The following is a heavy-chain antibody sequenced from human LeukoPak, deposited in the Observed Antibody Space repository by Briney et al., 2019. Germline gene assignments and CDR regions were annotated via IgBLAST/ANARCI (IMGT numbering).Heavy chain of an antibody. D-gene: IGHD3-16*02. CDR2: VDPEDGET. J-gene: IGHJ4*02. V-gene: IGHV1-69-2*01. CDR1: GYTFTDYY. CDR3: ARDSKHMITFGGVIATPTGY. Sequence: ASVKVSCKASGYTFTDYYMHWVQQAPGKGLEWMGRVDPEDGETIYAEKFQGRVTITADTSTDTAYMELSSLRSEGTAVYYCARDSKHMITFGGVIATPTGYWGQGTLVTVSS.